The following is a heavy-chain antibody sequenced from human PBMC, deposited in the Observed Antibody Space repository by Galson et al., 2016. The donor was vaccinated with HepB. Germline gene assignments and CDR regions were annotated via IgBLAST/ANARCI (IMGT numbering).Heavy chain of an antibody. Sequence: SETLSLTCTVSGGSIRNYYWSWIRQPPGKGLEWIGYIYYSGTTNYNPSLQSRLTISLDTSKNQFSLRLKSVTAADTAVYYCARYAPLYSYTSTDYYENRQGFDYWGQGTLVTVSS. CDR2: IYYSGTT. CDR1: GGSIRNYY. V-gene: IGHV4-59*01. D-gene: IGHD3-16*01. CDR3: ARYAPLYSYTSTDYYENRQGFDY. J-gene: IGHJ4*02.